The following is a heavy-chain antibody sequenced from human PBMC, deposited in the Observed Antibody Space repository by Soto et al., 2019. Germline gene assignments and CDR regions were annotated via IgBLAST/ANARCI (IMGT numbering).Heavy chain of an antibody. CDR3: AKGGPDGVCSGGRCYFDC. CDR2: ISWTSNII. Sequence: EVQLVESGGGLVQPGRSLRLSCAASGFTFDDYAMHWVRRVPGKGLEWVSSISWTSNIIGYADSVKGRFTISRDNAKNSLYLQMNSLRPEDTALYYCAKGGPDGVCSGGRCYFDCWGQGTLVTVSS. J-gene: IGHJ4*02. V-gene: IGHV3-9*01. D-gene: IGHD2-15*01. CDR1: GFTFDDYA.